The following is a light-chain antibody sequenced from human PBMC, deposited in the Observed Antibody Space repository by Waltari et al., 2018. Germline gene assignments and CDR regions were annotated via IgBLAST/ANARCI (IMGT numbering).Light chain of an antibody. V-gene: IGKV3-15*01. J-gene: IGKJ3*01. Sequence: IVMTQSPAPLSVSPGERATLSCRASQSISSNLAWYQQRPGQAPRLLIYGASNRATGIPARFSGSGSGTEFTLTISSLQSEDLAVYYCQQYNNWPPVFTFGPGTKVDIK. CDR2: GAS. CDR3: QQYNNWPPVFT. CDR1: QSISSN.